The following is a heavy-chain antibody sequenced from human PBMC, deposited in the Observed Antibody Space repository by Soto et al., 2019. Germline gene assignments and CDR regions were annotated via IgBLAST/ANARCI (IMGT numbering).Heavy chain of an antibody. J-gene: IGHJ5*02. CDR2: ISGSGGST. CDR3: AKSGYYYDSSGYTLNWFDP. CDR1: GFTFSSYA. Sequence: PGGSLRLSCAASGFTFSSYAVSWVRQAPGKGLEWVSAISGSGGSTYYADSVKGRFTISRDNSKNTLYLQMNSLRAEDTAVYYCAKSGYYYDSSGYTLNWFDPWGQGTLVTVSS. V-gene: IGHV3-23*01. D-gene: IGHD3-22*01.